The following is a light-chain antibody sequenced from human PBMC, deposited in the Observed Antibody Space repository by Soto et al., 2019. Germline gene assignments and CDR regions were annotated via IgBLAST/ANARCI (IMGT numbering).Light chain of an antibody. J-gene: IGLJ3*02. CDR3: SSHAGINNVV. Sequence: QSVLTQPPSASGSPGQSVTISCTGTSSDVGGYNYVSWYQQHPGKAPKPIIYEVTKRPSGVPDRFSGSKSGNTASLTVSGLQAEDEADYYCSSHAGINNVVFGGGTKLTVL. V-gene: IGLV2-8*01. CDR2: EVT. CDR1: SSDVGGYNY.